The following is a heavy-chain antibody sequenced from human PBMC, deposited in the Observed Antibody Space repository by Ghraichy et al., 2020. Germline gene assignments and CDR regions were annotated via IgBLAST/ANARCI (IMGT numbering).Heavy chain of an antibody. V-gene: IGHV4-38-2*02. CDR2: IYHSGST. J-gene: IGHJ4*02. CDR1: GYSISSGYY. CDR3: ARDLSWKPEPYYFDY. Sequence: SQTLSLTCAVSGYSISSGYYWGWIRQPPGKGLEWIGSIYHSGSTYYNPSLKSRVTISVDTSKNQFSLKLSSVTAADTAVYYCARDLSWKPEPYYFDYWGQGTLVTVSS. D-gene: IGHD1-14*01.